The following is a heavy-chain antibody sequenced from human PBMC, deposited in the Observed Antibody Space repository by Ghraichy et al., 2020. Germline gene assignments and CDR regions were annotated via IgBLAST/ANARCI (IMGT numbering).Heavy chain of an antibody. CDR3: AKDIDPDYGGVRGVIIGYYFDY. CDR1: GFTFSSYG. CDR2: IRDDGSNK. Sequence: GGSLRLSCAASGFTFSSYGMHWVRQAPGKGLEWVAFIRDDGSNKYYADSVKGRFTISRDNSKNTLYLQMNSLRAEDTAVYYCAKDIDPDYGGVRGVIIGYYFDYWGQGTLVTVSS. D-gene: IGHD3-10*01. V-gene: IGHV3-30*02. J-gene: IGHJ4*02.